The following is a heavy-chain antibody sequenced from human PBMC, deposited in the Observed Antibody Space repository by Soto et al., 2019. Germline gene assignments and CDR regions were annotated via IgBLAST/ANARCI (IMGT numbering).Heavy chain of an antibody. V-gene: IGHV6-1*01. Sequence: SPSLSPTCAIAGDSVYINSAAWNWIRQSPSRGLEWLGRTYYRSKWYNDYAVSVKSRITINPDTSKNQFSLQLNSVTPEDTAVYYCARDRGWYTHFDYWGQGTLVTVSS. J-gene: IGHJ4*02. CDR2: TYYRSKWYN. CDR3: ARDRGWYTHFDY. D-gene: IGHD6-19*01. CDR1: GDSVYINSAA.